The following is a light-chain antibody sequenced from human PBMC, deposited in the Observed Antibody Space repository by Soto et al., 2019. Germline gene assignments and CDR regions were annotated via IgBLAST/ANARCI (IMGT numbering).Light chain of an antibody. CDR2: EVS. CDR3: MQTIQLPWT. V-gene: IGKV2D-29*02. J-gene: IGKJ1*01. CDR1: QSPLSSGGETY. Sequence: DIVMSQPTLSLSVTPGQPASISCRSSQSPLSSGGETYLFWYLQRPGQSPQLLIYEVSNRISAVPDRFSGSGSGTDFTLKISRVEAEDVGIYYCMQTIQLPWTFGQGTKVDI.